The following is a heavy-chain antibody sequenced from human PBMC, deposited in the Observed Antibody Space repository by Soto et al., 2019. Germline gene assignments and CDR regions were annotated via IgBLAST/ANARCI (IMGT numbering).Heavy chain of an antibody. CDR1: GFSVSNNY. Sequence: EVQLVESGGGLVQPGGSLRLSCAASGFSVSNNYMSWVRQAPGKGLECVSLIYSGGDTYYVDSVKGRFSISRDSSKNTLYLNMNSLRAADSAVYYCARNIPVTTLGYWGQGTVVTVAS. CDR2: IYSGGDT. J-gene: IGHJ4*02. CDR3: ARNIPVTTLGY. V-gene: IGHV3-66*01. D-gene: IGHD4-17*01.